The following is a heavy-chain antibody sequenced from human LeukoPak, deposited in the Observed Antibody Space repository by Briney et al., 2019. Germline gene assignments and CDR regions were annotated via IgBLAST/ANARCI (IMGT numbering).Heavy chain of an antibody. V-gene: IGHV3-74*01. D-gene: IGHD2-2*01. J-gene: IGHJ4*02. CDR1: GFTFSSYW. CDR3: ARGSSISSWTFDY. Sequence: PGGSLRLSCAAAGFTFSSYWMHWVRQAPGKGLVWVSRINSDGSSTSYADSVKGRFTISRDNAKNTLYLQMNSLRAEDTAVYYCARGSSISSWTFDYWGQGTLVTVSS. CDR2: INSDGSST.